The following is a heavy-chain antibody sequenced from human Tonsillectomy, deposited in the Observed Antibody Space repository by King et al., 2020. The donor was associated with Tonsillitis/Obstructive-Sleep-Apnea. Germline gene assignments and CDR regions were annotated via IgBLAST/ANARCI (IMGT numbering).Heavy chain of an antibody. V-gene: IGHV3-30*04. D-gene: IGHD2-8*01. CDR2: ISFDGSDK. CDR3: ARDGCIDYAYSYYRLDV. J-gene: IGHJ6*01. Sequence: EQLVQSGGGVVQPGRSLRLSCEASGFTFSTYAMHWVRQAPGKGLEWVAVISFDGSDKYYADSVKGRFSISRDNSKNTLYLQMNSLRAEDTAVCYCARDGCIDYAYSYYRLDVWGRRATVTVSS. CDR1: GFTFSTYA.